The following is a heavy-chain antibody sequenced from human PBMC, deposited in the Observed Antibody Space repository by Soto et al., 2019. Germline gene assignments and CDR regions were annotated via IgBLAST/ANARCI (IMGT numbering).Heavy chain of an antibody. CDR2: ISYDGSNK. CDR3: VKDMSYYGSGGQAFDY. Sequence: GGSLRLSCAASGFTFSTYGMHWVRQAPGKGLERVAVISYDGSNKYYADSVKGRFTVSRDNSKNTLFLQMNSLRAEDTSVYYCVKDMSYYGSGGQAFDYWAREPWSPSPQ. J-gene: IGHJ4*02. CDR1: GFTFSTYG. D-gene: IGHD3-10*01. V-gene: IGHV3-30*18.